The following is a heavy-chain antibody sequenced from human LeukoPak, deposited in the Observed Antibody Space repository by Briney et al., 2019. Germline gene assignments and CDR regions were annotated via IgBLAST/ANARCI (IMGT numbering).Heavy chain of an antibody. CDR2: ISYDGSNK. Sequence: GGSLRLSCAASGFTFSSYAMHWVRQAPGKGLEWVAVISYDGSNKYYADSVKGRFTISRDNSKNTLYLQMNSLRAEDTAVYYCARDSITMVRGVINLYYYYGMDVWGQGTTVTVSS. CDR1: GFTFSSYA. CDR3: ARDSITMVRGVINLYYYYGMDV. J-gene: IGHJ6*02. V-gene: IGHV3-30-3*01. D-gene: IGHD3-10*01.